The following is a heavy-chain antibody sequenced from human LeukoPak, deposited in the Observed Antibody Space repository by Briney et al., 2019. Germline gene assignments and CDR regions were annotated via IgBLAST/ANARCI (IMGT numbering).Heavy chain of an antibody. D-gene: IGHD2-15*01. CDR1: GFTFSSYS. Sequence: GGSLRLSCAASGFTFSSYSMNWVRQAPGKGLEWVSSISSSSSYIYYADSVKGRFTISRDNAKNSLYLQMNSLRADDTAVYYCARDEDCSSGSCYSGDYWGQGTLVTVSS. CDR2: ISSSSSYI. CDR3: ARDEDCSSGSCYSGDY. J-gene: IGHJ4*02. V-gene: IGHV3-21*01.